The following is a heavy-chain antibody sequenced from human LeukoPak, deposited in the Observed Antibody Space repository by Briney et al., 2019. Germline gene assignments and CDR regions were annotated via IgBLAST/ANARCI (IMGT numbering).Heavy chain of an antibody. CDR1: GFTFSSYS. V-gene: IGHV3-21*01. CDR2: ISSSSSYI. J-gene: IGHJ6*03. D-gene: IGHD2-2*01. CDR3: ATAGALCWYYYYYYMDV. Sequence: PGGSLRLSCAASGFTFSSYSMNWVRQAPGKGLEWVSSISSSSSYIYYADSVKGRFTISRDNAKNSLYLQMNSLRAEDTAVYYWATAGALCWYYYYYYMDVWGKGTTVTVSS.